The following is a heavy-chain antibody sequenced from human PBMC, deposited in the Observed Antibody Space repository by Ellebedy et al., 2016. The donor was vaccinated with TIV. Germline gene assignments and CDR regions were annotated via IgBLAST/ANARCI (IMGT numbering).Heavy chain of an antibody. J-gene: IGHJ4*02. V-gene: IGHV3-23*01. CDR3: AKDRTSGDGYWVFDN. D-gene: IGHD5-18*01. CDR2: IVGSGS. Sequence: PGGSLRLSCAASGFTFSNYWMHWVRQAPGKGLEWVSGIVGSGSQKYADSVKGRFTISRDNSKRTVDLQMNSLRAEDTAIYFCAKDRTSGDGYWVFDNWGQGTLVSVSS. CDR1: GFTFSNYW.